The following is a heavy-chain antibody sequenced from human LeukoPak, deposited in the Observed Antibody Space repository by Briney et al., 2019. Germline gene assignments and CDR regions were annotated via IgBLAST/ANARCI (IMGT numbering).Heavy chain of an antibody. V-gene: IGHV1-69*05. Sequence: ASVKVSCKASGGTFSSYAISWVRQAPGQGLEWMGGIIPIFGTANYAQKFQGRVTITTDESTSTAYMELSSLEDTAVYYCAAWDSARIVVPAAIKRLRDYWGQGTLVTVSS. CDR3: AAWDSARIVVPAAIKRLRDY. J-gene: IGHJ4*02. CDR1: GGTFSSYA. D-gene: IGHD2-2*01. CDR2: IIPIFGTA.